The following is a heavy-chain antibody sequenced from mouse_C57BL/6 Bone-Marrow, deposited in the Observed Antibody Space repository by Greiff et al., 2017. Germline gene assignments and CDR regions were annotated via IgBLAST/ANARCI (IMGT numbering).Heavy chain of an antibody. Sequence: QVQLKESGPELVKPGASVKISCKASGYAFSSSWMNWVKQRPGKGLEWIGRIYPGDGDTNYNGKFKGKATLTADKSSSTAYMQLSSLTSEDSAVYFCAIYSNYVPYWGQGTTLTVSS. V-gene: IGHV1-82*01. CDR2: IYPGDGDT. J-gene: IGHJ2*01. CDR3: AIYSNYVPY. CDR1: GYAFSSSW. D-gene: IGHD2-5*01.